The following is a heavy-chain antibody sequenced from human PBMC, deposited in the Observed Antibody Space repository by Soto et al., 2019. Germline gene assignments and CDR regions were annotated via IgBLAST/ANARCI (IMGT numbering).Heavy chain of an antibody. J-gene: IGHJ4*02. Sequence: PGESLKISCKGSGHSFTSYWISWVRQMPGKGLEWMGRIDPSDSYTNYSPSFQGHVTISADKSISTAYLQWSSLKASDTPMYYCARHGYRLYYFDYWGQGTLVTVSS. CDR3: ARHGYRLYYFDY. CDR2: IDPSDSYT. V-gene: IGHV5-10-1*01. CDR1: GHSFTSYW. D-gene: IGHD5-18*01.